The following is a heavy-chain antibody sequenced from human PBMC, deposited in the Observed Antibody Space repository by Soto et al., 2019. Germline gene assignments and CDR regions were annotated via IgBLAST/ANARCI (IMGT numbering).Heavy chain of an antibody. D-gene: IGHD6-13*01. CDR3: ARDSRAAGRHDAFDI. V-gene: IGHV1-18*01. CDR1: GYTFTSYG. J-gene: IGHJ3*02. CDR2: ISAYNGNT. Sequence: QVQLVQSGAEVKKPGASVKVSCKASGYTFTSYGISWVRQAPGQGLEWMGWISAYNGNTNYAQKLQGRVTMTTDTSKSTAYMELRSLRSADTAVYYCARDSRAAGRHDAFDIWGQGTMVPVSS.